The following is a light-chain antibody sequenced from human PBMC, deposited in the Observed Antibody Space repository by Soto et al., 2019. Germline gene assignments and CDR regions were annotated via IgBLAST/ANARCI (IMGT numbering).Light chain of an antibody. Sequence: EIVLTHSQATLSLSPCERASLSFRASQSVSRYLAWYQQKPGQAPRLLIYGASTRATGIPARFSGSGSGTEFTLTISSLQSEDFAVYYCQQYNNWRTFGQGTKVDIK. CDR3: QQYNNWRT. CDR1: QSVSRY. J-gene: IGKJ1*01. CDR2: GAS. V-gene: IGKV3-15*01.